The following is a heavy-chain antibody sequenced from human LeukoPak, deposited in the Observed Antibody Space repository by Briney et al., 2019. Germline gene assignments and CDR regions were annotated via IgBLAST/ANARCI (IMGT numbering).Heavy chain of an antibody. CDR1: GGSFSGYY. V-gene: IGHV4-34*01. CDR2: INHSGST. Sequence: SETLSLTCDVYGGSFSGYYWSWIRQPPGKGLEWIGEINHSGSTNYNPSLKSRVTISVDTSKNQFSLKLSSVTAADTAVYYCARHWKFGARLDYWGQGTLVTVSS. CDR3: ARHWKFGARLDY. J-gene: IGHJ4*02. D-gene: IGHD1-26*01.